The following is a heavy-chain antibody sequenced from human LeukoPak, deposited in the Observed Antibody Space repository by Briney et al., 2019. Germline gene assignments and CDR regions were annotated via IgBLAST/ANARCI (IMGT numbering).Heavy chain of an antibody. V-gene: IGHV4-34*01. CDR1: GGSFSGYF. J-gene: IGHJ4*02. CDR3: ARLGSSGYYSFDY. Sequence: SETLSLTCAVYGGSFSGYFWSWFRQPPGKGLEWIGEINRSGSTNYNSSLSLKSRVTISVDTSKNQFSLKLRSVTAADTAVYYCARLGSSGYYSFDYWGQGTLVTVSS. CDR2: INRSGST. D-gene: IGHD6-19*01.